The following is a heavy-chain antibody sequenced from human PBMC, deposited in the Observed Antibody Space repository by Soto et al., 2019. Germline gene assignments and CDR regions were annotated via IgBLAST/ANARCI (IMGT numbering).Heavy chain of an antibody. CDR3: ASPCSMSAFDI. Sequence: QLQLQESGPGLVKTSETLSLICTVSGGSVSSDCYYWAWIRQPPGKGLERIGNIYYSGTTYYNPSLESRLTLSVDTSKNQVSLKLSSVTAADTAVYYCASPCSMSAFDIWGRGTMVTVSS. J-gene: IGHJ3*02. V-gene: IGHV4-39*01. D-gene: IGHD2-2*01. CDR1: GGSVSSDCYY. CDR2: IYYSGTT.